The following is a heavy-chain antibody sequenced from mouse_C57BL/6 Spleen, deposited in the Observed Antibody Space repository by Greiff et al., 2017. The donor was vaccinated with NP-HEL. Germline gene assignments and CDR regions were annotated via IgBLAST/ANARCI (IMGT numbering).Heavy chain of an antibody. J-gene: IGHJ4*01. CDR2: INPSSGYN. V-gene: IGHV1-7*01. CDR1: GYTFTSYW. Sequence: QVQLQQSGAELAKPGASVKLSCKASGYTFTSYWMHWVKQRPGQGLEWIGYINPSSGYNKYNQKFKDKATLTADKTSSTAYMQPSSLTYEDSAVYYCAADGYQYYYAMDYWGQGTSVTVSS. D-gene: IGHD2-3*01. CDR3: AADGYQYYYAMDY.